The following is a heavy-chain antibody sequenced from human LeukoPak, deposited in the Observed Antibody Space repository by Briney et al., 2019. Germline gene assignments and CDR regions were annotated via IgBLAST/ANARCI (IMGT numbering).Heavy chain of an antibody. V-gene: IGHV4-4*07. D-gene: IGHD4-17*01. CDR1: GGSISNCY. CDR2: IYTSGST. J-gene: IGHJ3*02. CDR3: ARGPYGSAFDI. Sequence: SETLSLTCNVSGGSISNCYWSWIRQPAGKGLELIGRIYTSGSTNYNPSLKSRVTMSVDTSKNQFSLKLSSVTAADTAVYYCARGPYGSAFDIWGQGTMVTVSS.